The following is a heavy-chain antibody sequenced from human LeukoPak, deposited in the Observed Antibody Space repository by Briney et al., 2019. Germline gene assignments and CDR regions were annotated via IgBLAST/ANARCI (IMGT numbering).Heavy chain of an antibody. D-gene: IGHD2-2*01. Sequence: PSETLSLTCAVYGGSFSGYYWSWIRQPPGKGLEWIGEINHSGSTNYNPSLKSRVTISVDTSKNQFSLKLSSVTAADTAVYYCARGGCSSTSCYPLRDFDYWGQGTLVTVSS. CDR2: INHSGST. V-gene: IGHV4-34*01. J-gene: IGHJ4*02. CDR3: ARGGCSSTSCYPLRDFDY. CDR1: GGSFSGYY.